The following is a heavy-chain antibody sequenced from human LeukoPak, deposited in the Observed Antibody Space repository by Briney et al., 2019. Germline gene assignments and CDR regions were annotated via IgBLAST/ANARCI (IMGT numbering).Heavy chain of an antibody. CDR2: IYTSGST. CDR1: GGSISSYY. Sequence: SETLSLTCTVAGGSISSYYWSWIRQPAGKGLEWIGRIYTSGSTNYNPSLKSRVTMSVDTSKNQFSLKLSSVTAADTAVYYCARERYVYSYGNNNWFDPWGQGTLVTVSS. CDR3: ARERYVYSYGNNNWFDP. J-gene: IGHJ5*02. D-gene: IGHD5-18*01. V-gene: IGHV4-4*07.